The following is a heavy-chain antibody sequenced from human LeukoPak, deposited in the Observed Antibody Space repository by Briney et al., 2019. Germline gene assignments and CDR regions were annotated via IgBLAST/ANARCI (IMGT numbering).Heavy chain of an antibody. J-gene: IGHJ3*02. Sequence: ASVKVSCKASGYTFTSYGISWVRQAPGQGLEWMGWISAYNGNTHYAQKLQGRVTMTTDTSTSTAYMELRSLRSDDTAVYYCARDLSGYLDSRGSDGFDIWGQGTMVTVSS. CDR3: ARDLSGYLDSRGSDGFDI. V-gene: IGHV1-18*01. CDR1: GYTFTSYG. D-gene: IGHD6-25*01. CDR2: ISAYNGNT.